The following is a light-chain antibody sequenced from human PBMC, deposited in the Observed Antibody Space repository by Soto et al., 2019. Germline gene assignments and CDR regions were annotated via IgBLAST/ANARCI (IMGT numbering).Light chain of an antibody. Sequence: QSALTQPPSASGSPGQSVTISCTGTSSDVGYYNYVSWYQQHPGKAPKLMIYEVSKRPSGVPDRFSGSKSGNTASLTVSGLQAEDEADYYCSTYTGSNTPYVFGTGTKLTVL. J-gene: IGLJ1*01. CDR2: EVS. CDR1: SSDVGYYNY. CDR3: STYTGSNTPYV. V-gene: IGLV2-8*01.